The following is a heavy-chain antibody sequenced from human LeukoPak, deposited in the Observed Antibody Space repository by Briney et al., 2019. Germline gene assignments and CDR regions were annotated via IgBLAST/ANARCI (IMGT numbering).Heavy chain of an antibody. CDR2: IYASGSI. CDR1: GGSISSGGFS. D-gene: IGHD2/OR15-2a*01. J-gene: IGHJ6*04. Sequence: SQTLSLTCGVSGGSISSGGFSWSWIRQPPGKGLEWIGYIYASGSIYYNPSLNSRVTISVDRSKNHLSLRLSSVTAADTAVYYCARAGRLESIGYYYYYCMDLWGKGTPNTVSS. CDR3: ARAGRLESIGYYYYYCMDL. V-gene: IGHV4-30-2*01.